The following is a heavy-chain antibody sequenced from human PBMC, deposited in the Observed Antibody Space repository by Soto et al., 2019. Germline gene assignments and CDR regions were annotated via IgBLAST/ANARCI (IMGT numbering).Heavy chain of an antibody. Sequence: SVKVSCKASGGTFSSYTISWVRQAPGQGLEWMGRIIPILGIANYAQKFQGRVTITADKSTSTAYMELSSLRSEDTAVYYCARDVMINWFDPWGQGTLVTVSS. D-gene: IGHD3-16*01. J-gene: IGHJ5*02. CDR3: ARDVMINWFDP. V-gene: IGHV1-69*04. CDR2: IIPILGIA. CDR1: GGTFSSYT.